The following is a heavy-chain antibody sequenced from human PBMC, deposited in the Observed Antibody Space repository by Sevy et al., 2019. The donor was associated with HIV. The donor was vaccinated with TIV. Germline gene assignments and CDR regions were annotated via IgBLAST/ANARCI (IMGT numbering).Heavy chain of an antibody. CDR2: FDSEHGET. CDR1: GYTLTDLS. Sequence: ASVKVSCKVSGYTLTDLSMHWVRQAPGKGLEWMGGFDSEHGETIYAQNFQGRVTMTEDTSTHTAYMELSSQKSEDTAVYYCATGRVWGSQDYWGQGTLVTVSS. J-gene: IGHJ4*02. D-gene: IGHD3-16*01. V-gene: IGHV1-24*01. CDR3: ATGRVWGSQDY.